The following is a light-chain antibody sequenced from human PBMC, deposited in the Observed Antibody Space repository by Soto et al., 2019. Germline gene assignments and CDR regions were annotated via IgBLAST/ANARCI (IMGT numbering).Light chain of an antibody. CDR2: SAS. CDR3: QHGYVAPYS. V-gene: IGKV1-39*01. J-gene: IGKJ2*03. CDR1: QDINVY. Sequence: DIQMTQSPSSVYASIGDTVTITCRASQDINVYLNWYQQKPGEVPKLLIYSASTLHSGVPSRFTGSGSETDFTLTIRSLQPEDFATYYCQHGYVAPYSFGQGTNVDI.